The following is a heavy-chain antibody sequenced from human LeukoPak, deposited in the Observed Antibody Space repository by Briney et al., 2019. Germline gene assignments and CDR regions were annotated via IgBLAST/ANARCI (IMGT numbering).Heavy chain of an antibody. J-gene: IGHJ4*02. Sequence: GGSLRLSCAASGFTFSSYAMHWVRQAPGKGLEWVAVIPYDGSYKDYADSVKGRFTISRDKSKNTLFLQMNSLRTEDTAVYYCARGARKGDDYGGFFDYWGQGTLVTVSS. CDR2: IPYDGSYK. V-gene: IGHV3-30*04. CDR1: GFTFSSYA. D-gene: IGHD4-23*01. CDR3: ARGARKGDDYGGFFDY.